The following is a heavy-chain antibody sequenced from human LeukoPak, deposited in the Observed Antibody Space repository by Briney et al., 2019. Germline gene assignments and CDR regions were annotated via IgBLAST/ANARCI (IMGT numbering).Heavy chain of an antibody. CDR3: ARGHRVFTYYYYMDV. Sequence: GGSLRLSCAASGFTFSSYSMNWVRQAPGKGLEWVSSISSSSSYIYYADSVKGRFTISRDNAKNSLYLQMNSLRAEDTAVYYCARGHRVFTYYYYMDVWGKGTTVTVSS. CDR1: GFTFSSYS. CDR2: ISSSSSYI. V-gene: IGHV3-21*01. D-gene: IGHD1-14*01. J-gene: IGHJ6*03.